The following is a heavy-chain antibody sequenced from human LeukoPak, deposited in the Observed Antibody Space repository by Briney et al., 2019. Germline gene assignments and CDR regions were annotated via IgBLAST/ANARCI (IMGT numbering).Heavy chain of an antibody. CDR3: AKDTTRYYYDSSGYFDY. J-gene: IGHJ4*02. Sequence: GGSLRLSCAASGCTFDDYAMHWVRQAPGKGLEWVSGISWNSGSIGYADSVKGRFTISRDNAKNSLYLQMNSLRAEDTALYYCAKDTTRYYYDSSGYFDYWGQGTLVTVSS. D-gene: IGHD3-22*01. CDR1: GCTFDDYA. CDR2: ISWNSGSI. V-gene: IGHV3-9*01.